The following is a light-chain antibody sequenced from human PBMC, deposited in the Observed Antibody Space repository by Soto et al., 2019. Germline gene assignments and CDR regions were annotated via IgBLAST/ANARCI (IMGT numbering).Light chain of an antibody. J-gene: IGKJ2*01. Sequence: EIVLTQSPGTLSLSPGERATLSCRASQNVSSNYLAWYQQRPGQAPRLLMYGAFIRATGIPARISGSGSGTDFTVTISRLEPEDFAVYYCQDYGGYYGSSPRYTFGQGTKLDIK. CDR3: QDYGGYYGSSPRYT. CDR2: GAF. CDR1: QNVSSNY. V-gene: IGKV3-20*01.